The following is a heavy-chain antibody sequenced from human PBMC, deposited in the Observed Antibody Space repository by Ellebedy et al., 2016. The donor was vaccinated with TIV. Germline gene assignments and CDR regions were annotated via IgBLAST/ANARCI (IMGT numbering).Heavy chain of an antibody. CDR2: ISTSSSGT. D-gene: IGHD5-12*01. Sequence: GGSLRLSCAASGFTFSNAWMNWVRQAPGKGLEWVSTISTSSSGTFYADSVKGRFTISRDNSKNTLYLQMDSLRVEDTAVYYCARDFGHSGYDLLDYWGQGTLVTVSS. CDR3: ARDFGHSGYDLLDY. CDR1: GFTFSNAW. J-gene: IGHJ4*02. V-gene: IGHV3-21*01.